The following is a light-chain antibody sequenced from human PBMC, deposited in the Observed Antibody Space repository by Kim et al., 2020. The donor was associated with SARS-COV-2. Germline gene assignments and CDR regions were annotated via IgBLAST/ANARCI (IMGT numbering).Light chain of an antibody. V-gene: IGLV3-9*01. CDR2: RDS. CDR1: NIGSKN. CDR3: QVWDSSTWV. J-gene: IGLJ3*02. Sequence: SYELTQPLSVSVALGQMARITCGGNNIGSKNVHWYQQKPGQAPVVVIYRDSIRPSGIPERFSGSNSGNTATLTISRAQAGDEADYYCQVWDSSTWVFGGG.